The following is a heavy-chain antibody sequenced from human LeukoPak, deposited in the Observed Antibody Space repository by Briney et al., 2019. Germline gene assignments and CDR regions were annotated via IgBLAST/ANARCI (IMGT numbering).Heavy chain of an antibody. Sequence: PGGSLRLSCAASGFTFSSYWMSWVRQAPGKGLEWVANIKQDGSTTYYIDSVKGRFTHSRDNAQNSLYLQMNSLRAEDTAVYYCVSFYETYWGRGTLVTVSS. CDR1: GFTFSSYW. D-gene: IGHD2/OR15-2a*01. V-gene: IGHV3-7*01. CDR2: IKQDGSTT. J-gene: IGHJ4*02. CDR3: VSFYETY.